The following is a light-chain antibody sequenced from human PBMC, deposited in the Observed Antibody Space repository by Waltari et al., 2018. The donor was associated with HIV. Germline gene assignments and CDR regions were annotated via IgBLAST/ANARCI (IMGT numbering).Light chain of an antibody. CDR3: QQLDPYPIT. J-gene: IGKJ5*01. CDR2: SAS. CDR1: QGIKNY. V-gene: IGKV1-9*01. Sequence: DIQLTQSPAFLSASVGDRVTITCRASQGIKNYLAWYQQKPGKAPNLLIYSASTLQSGVPSRFSGSGSGTEFTLTISSLQPEDFATDWCQQLDPYPITFGQGTRLEIK.